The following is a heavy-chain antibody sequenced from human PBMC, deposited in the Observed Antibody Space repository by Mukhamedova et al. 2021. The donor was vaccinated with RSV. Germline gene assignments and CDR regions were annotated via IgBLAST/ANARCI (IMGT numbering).Heavy chain of an antibody. V-gene: IGHV3-30-3*01. J-gene: IGHJ4*01. CDR2: ISYDGSNK. D-gene: IGHD3-10*01. CDR1: SSYA. Sequence: SSYAMHWVRQAPGKGLEWVAVISYDGSNKYYADSVKGRFTISRDNSKNTLYLQMNSLRAEDTAVYYCARDGWVGELISEEALD. CDR3: ARDGWVGELISEEALD.